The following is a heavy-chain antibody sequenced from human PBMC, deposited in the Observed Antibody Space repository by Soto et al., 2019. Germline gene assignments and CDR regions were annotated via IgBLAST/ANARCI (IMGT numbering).Heavy chain of an antibody. Sequence: GGSLILSCAASGFTFSSYAMSWVRQAPGKGLEWVSAISGSGGSTYYADSVKGRFTISRDNSKNTLYLQMNSLRAEDTAVYYCAKDRNGDYSYWYFDLWGRGTLVTVSS. D-gene: IGHD4-17*01. J-gene: IGHJ2*01. CDR3: AKDRNGDYSYWYFDL. CDR2: ISGSGGST. V-gene: IGHV3-23*01. CDR1: GFTFSSYA.